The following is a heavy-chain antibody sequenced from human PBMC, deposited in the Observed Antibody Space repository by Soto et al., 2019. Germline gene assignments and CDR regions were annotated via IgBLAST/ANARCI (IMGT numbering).Heavy chain of an antibody. CDR1: GFSVSSKY. CDR3: ARGGYSYGTPDAFDI. V-gene: IGHV3-53*01. D-gene: IGHD5-18*01. Sequence: GSLRLSCAASGFSVSSKYVSGVRQAPGKGLEWVSVIYSGGSTYYADSVKGRFTISRDNSKNTLYLQMNSLRAEDTAVYYCARGGYSYGTPDAFDIWGQGTMVTVSS. CDR2: IYSGGST. J-gene: IGHJ3*02.